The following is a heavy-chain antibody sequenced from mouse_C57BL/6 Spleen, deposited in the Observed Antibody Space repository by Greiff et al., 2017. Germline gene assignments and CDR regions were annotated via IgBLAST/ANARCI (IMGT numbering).Heavy chain of an antibody. D-gene: IGHD1-1*01. V-gene: IGHV1-19*01. Sequence: EVQLQQSGPVLVKPGASVKMSCTASGYTFTDYYMNWVKQSHGKSLEWIGVINPYNGGTSYNQKFKGKATLTVDKSSSTAYMELNSLTSEDSAVYYCTTGSSPWFAYWGQGTLVTVSA. J-gene: IGHJ3*01. CDR1: GYTFTDYY. CDR2: INPYNGGT. CDR3: TTGSSPWFAY.